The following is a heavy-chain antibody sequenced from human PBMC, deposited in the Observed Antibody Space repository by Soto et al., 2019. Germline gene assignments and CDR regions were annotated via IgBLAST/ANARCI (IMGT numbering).Heavy chain of an antibody. V-gene: IGHV3-23*01. Sequence: GGSLRLSCAASGFTFSSYAMSWVRQAPGKGLEWVSAISGSGGSTYYADSVKGRFTISRDNSKNTLYLQMNSLRAEDTAVYYCAKDSDHSYGYPSFGYWGQGTLVTVSS. CDR3: AKDSDHSYGYPSFGY. CDR1: GFTFSSYA. J-gene: IGHJ4*02. D-gene: IGHD5-18*01. CDR2: ISGSGGST.